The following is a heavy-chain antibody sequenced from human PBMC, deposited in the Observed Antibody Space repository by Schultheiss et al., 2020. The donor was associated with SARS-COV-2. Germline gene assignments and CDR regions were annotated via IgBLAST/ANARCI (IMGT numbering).Heavy chain of an antibody. CDR2: INPNSGGT. D-gene: IGHD3-22*01. Sequence: ASVKVSCKASGYTFTGYYMHWVRQAPGQGLEWMGWINPNSGGTNYAQKFQGRVTMTRDTSTSTAYMELSSLRSDDTAVYYCARAVLDYYDSSGYYYFDYWGQGTLVTVSS. V-gene: IGHV1-2*02. CDR1: GYTFTGYY. J-gene: IGHJ4*02. CDR3: ARAVLDYYDSSGYYYFDY.